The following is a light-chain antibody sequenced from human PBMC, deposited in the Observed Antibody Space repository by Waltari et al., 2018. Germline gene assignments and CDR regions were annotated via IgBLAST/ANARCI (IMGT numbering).Light chain of an antibody. V-gene: IGLV2-14*01. CDR3: SSDTSSTTPYV. CDR1: SSDVGGYHY. Sequence: QSALTQPASVSGSPGQSITISCTGTSSDVGGYHYVSWYQQHPGKTPKLMIYGVHPRPSGVSNPFSGSKSGNTASLTISGLQAEDEADYYCSSDTSSTTPYVFGTGTKVTVL. CDR2: GVH. J-gene: IGLJ1*01.